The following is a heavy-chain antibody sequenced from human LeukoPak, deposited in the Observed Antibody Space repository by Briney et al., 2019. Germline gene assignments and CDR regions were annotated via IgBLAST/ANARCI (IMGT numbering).Heavy chain of an antibody. V-gene: IGHV4-59*11. CDR3: ARGGWSLDY. J-gene: IGHJ4*02. D-gene: IGHD6-19*01. CDR2: VHYSGNT. Sequence: SETLSLTCTVSGASISSHYWSWIRQPPGKGLEWIGYVHYSGNTNYNSSLRSRVTMSLDTSKNQISLRLTSVTAADTAVYYCARGGWSLDYWGQGTLVTVSS. CDR1: GASISSHY.